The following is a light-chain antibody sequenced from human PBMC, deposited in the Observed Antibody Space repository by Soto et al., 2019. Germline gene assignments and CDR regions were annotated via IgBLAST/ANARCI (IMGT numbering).Light chain of an antibody. V-gene: IGKV1-9*01. CDR2: SAS. CDR1: QAMSTY. Sequence: DIQLTQSPSFLSAFVGDTVTITCRASQAMSTYLAWYQQKPGKVPKLLIRSASTLQSGVPPRFSGGGSGTEFTLTVSTLLPDGSGIDYCQQQSWYQPAVGGGTNVEIK. J-gene: IGKJ4*01. CDR3: QQQSWYQPA.